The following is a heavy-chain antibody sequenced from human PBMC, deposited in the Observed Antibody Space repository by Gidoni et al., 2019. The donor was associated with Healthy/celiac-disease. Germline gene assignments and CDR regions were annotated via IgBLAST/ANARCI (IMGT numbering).Heavy chain of an antibody. CDR2: ISYDGSNK. Sequence: QVQLVESGGGVVQPGRSLRLYCAASGFTFSSYAMHWVRQAPGKGLEWGAVISYDGSNKYYADSVKGRFTISRDNSKNTLYLQMNSLRAEDTAVYYCARERRKQEFDYWGQGTLVTVSS. CDR1: GFTFSSYA. CDR3: ARERRKQEFDY. D-gene: IGHD6-13*01. V-gene: IGHV3-30-3*01. J-gene: IGHJ4*02.